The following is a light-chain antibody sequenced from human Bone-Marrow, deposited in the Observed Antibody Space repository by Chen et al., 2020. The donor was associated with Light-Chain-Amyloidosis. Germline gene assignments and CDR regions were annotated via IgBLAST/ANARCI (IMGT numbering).Light chain of an antibody. CDR2: DAT. Sequence: ATHLTQSTSSMSASVGERVTITCRASQGISSALAWYQQKPGKAPKLLIYDATTLQRGAPSRFSGSGSGTDFTLTISSLQPEDFASYYCQQFNSFPITFGQGTRLEIK. V-gene: IGKV1-13*02. CDR3: QQFNSFPIT. J-gene: IGKJ5*01. CDR1: QGISSA.